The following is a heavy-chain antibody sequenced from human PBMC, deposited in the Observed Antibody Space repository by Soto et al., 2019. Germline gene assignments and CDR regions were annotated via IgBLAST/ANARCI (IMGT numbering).Heavy chain of an antibody. J-gene: IGHJ4*02. CDR1: GGSMRNYF. V-gene: IGHV4-59*01. Sequence: SETLSLTCTVSGGSMRNYFWTWIRQPPGKGLEWIGYIHYSGATSFFPSYNPSLRSRVTISEDTSKNQFSLKLLSVTTADTAVYFCAAGEASSRNLAPYYLDFWGQGTLVTVSS. CDR2: IHYSGAT. CDR3: AAGEASSRNLAPYYLDF. D-gene: IGHD6-13*01.